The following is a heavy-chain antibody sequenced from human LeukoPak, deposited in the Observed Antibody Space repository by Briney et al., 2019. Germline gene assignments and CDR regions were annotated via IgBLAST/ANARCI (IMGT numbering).Heavy chain of an antibody. D-gene: IGHD2-15*01. CDR3: ANTHCSGGSCYSADAFDI. CDR1: GFIFSSYG. J-gene: IGHJ3*02. V-gene: IGHV3-30*02. CDR2: IRYDGSNK. Sequence: GGSLRLSCAASGFIFSSYGMHWVRQGPGKGLEWVAFIRYDGSNKYYADSVKGRFTISRDNSKNTLYLQMNSLRAEDTAVYYCANTHCSGGSCYSADAFDIWGQGTMVTVSS.